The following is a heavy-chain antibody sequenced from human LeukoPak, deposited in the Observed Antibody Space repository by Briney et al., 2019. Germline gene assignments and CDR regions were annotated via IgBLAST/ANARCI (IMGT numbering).Heavy chain of an antibody. CDR3: ARDYPINYGDSHPDY. Sequence: ASAKVSCKASGYTFTSYGISWVRQAPGQGLEWMGWISAYNGNTNYAQKLQGRVTMTTDTSTSTAYMELRSLRSDDTAVYYCARDYPINYGDSHPDYWGQGTLVTVSS. D-gene: IGHD4-17*01. J-gene: IGHJ4*02. V-gene: IGHV1-18*01. CDR2: ISAYNGNT. CDR1: GYTFTSYG.